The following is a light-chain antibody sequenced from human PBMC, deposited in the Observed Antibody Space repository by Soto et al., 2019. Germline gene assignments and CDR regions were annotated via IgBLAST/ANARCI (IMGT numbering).Light chain of an antibody. CDR3: QQYNNWPFS. V-gene: IGKV3-15*01. J-gene: IGKJ5*01. Sequence: EIVMTQSPATLSVSPGERATLSCRASQTVNSNFAWYQQKSGQSPRLHIYDVSIRATGVPARFSGTGSETDFTLTISGLQSEDSAVYFCQQYNNWPFSFGQGTRLEIK. CDR2: DVS. CDR1: QTVNSN.